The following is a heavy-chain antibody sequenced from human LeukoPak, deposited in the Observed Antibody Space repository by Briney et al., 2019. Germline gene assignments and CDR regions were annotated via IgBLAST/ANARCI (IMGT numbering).Heavy chain of an antibody. J-gene: IGHJ4*02. Sequence: PGGSLRLSCAASGFTFSSYEMNWVRQAPGKGLEWLSYISGSGETMFYVDSVKGRFTISRDNADNSLSLQMHSLRAEDTAVYYCVRCGRGGSNSMPFLDYWGQGALVTVSS. CDR1: GFTFSSYE. D-gene: IGHD1-26*01. CDR2: ISGSGETM. V-gene: IGHV3-48*03. CDR3: VRCGRGGSNSMPFLDY.